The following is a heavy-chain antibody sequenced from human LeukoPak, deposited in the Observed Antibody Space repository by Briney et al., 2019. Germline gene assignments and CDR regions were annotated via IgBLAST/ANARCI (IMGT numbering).Heavy chain of an antibody. CDR1: GFTFSTYG. V-gene: IGHV3-30*18. Sequence: GGSLRLSCAASGFTFSTYGMHWVRQAPGKGLEWVAVISYDGSNKYYADSVKGRFTISRDNSKNTLYLQMNSLRAEDTAVYYCAKSRATVVTPLWFDPWGQGALVTVSS. CDR3: AKSRATVVTPLWFDP. CDR2: ISYDGSNK. J-gene: IGHJ5*02. D-gene: IGHD4-23*01.